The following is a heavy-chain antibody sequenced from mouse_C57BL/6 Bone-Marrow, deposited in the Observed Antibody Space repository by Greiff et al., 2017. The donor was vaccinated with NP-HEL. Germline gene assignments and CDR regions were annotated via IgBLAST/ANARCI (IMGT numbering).Heavy chain of an antibody. CDR1: GYTFTSYW. Sequence: QVQLQQPGAELVRPGTSVKLSCKASGYTFTSYWMHWVKQRPGQGLEWIGVIDPSDSYTNYNQKFKGKATLTVDTSSSTAYMQLSSLTSEASAVYYCARGKFYYEYSDYWGQGTTLTVSS. CDR2: IDPSDSYT. V-gene: IGHV1-59*01. D-gene: IGHD2-4*01. J-gene: IGHJ2*01. CDR3: ARGKFYYEYSDY.